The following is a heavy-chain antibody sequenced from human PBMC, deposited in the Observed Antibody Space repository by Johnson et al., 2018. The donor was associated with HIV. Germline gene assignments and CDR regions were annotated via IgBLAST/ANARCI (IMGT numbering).Heavy chain of an antibody. Sequence: QVQLVESGGGVVQPGGSLRLSCAASGFTVSSNYMNWVRQAPGKGLEWVSYISSSGSTIYYTDSVKGRFTISRDNAKNSLYLQMNSLRAEDTAVYYCARDQRFWAFDIWGQGTMVTVSS. J-gene: IGHJ3*02. CDR3: ARDQRFWAFDI. CDR2: ISSSGSTI. V-gene: IGHV3-11*04. D-gene: IGHD3-3*01. CDR1: GFTVSSNY.